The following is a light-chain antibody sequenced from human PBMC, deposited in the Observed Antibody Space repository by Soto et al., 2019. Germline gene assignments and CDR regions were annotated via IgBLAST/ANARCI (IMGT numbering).Light chain of an antibody. CDR2: WAY. V-gene: IGKV4-1*01. CDR1: QSLLYSFNNKNY. J-gene: IGKJ4*01. Sequence: DIVMTQSPNSLAVSLGERATIHCKSSQSLLYSFNNKNYFGWYQQTPGQPPQLLISWAYTRESLVPDRYSDSGSGPDFSLTFRCLKADDGAVYSCPQYYFPPLTFGSGT. CDR3: PQYYFPPLT.